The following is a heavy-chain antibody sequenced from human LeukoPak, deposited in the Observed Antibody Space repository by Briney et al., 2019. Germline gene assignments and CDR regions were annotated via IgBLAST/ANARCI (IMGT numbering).Heavy chain of an antibody. CDR2: ISGSGGST. CDR1: GFTFRTSG. Sequence: GGSLRLSCAASGFTFRTSGMSWVRQAPGKGLEWVSVISGSGGSTHYADSVKGRFTISRDNSKNTLYLQMNSLRAEDTAIYYCAKVIGYCGTTFCFGYHFDYWGQGTLVTVSS. J-gene: IGHJ4*02. CDR3: AKVIGYCGTTFCFGYHFDY. D-gene: IGHD2-2*03. V-gene: IGHV3-23*01.